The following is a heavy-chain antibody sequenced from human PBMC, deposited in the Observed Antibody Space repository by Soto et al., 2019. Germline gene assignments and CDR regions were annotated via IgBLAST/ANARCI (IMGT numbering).Heavy chain of an antibody. CDR2: ISYDGSNK. D-gene: IGHD3-10*01. V-gene: IGHV3-30*18. CDR3: AKDRWANYYGSGTSCWFDP. CDR1: GFTFSSYG. Sequence: QVQLVESGGGVVQPGRSLRLSCAASGFTFSSYGMYWVRQAPGKGLEWVAVISYDGSNKYYADSVKGRFTISRDNSKNTLYLQMNSMRAEDTAVYYCAKDRWANYYGSGTSCWFDPWGQGTLVTVSS. J-gene: IGHJ5*02.